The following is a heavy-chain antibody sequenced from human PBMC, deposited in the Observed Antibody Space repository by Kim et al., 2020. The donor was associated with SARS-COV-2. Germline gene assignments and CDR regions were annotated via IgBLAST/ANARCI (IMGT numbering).Heavy chain of an antibody. D-gene: IGHD3-10*01. CDR3: ARDPWSRLRGLIYSYYGMDV. V-gene: IGHV3-30-3*01. Sequence: GGSLRLSCAASGFTLSTYAMHRVRQTPGKGLEWVAVISYDGSNNYYADSVKGRLTISRDNSKNTLYLQMNSLRPEDTAVYHCARDPWSRLRGLIYSYYGMDVWGQGTTVTVSS. CDR1: GFTLSTYA. CDR2: ISYDGSNN. J-gene: IGHJ6*02.